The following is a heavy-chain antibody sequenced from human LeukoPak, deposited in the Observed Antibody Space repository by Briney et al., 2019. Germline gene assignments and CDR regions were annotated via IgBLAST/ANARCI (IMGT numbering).Heavy chain of an antibody. CDR2: IYYSGST. D-gene: IGHD1-7*01. Sequence: SETLSLTCTVSGGSISSSSYYWGWIRQPPGKGLEWIGSIYYSGSTYYNPSLKSRVTISGDTSKNQFSLKLSSVTAADTAVYYCARGYPGGITETTGSFDYWGQGTLVTVSS. V-gene: IGHV4-39*07. J-gene: IGHJ4*02. CDR3: ARGYPGGITETTGSFDY. CDR1: GGSISSSSYY.